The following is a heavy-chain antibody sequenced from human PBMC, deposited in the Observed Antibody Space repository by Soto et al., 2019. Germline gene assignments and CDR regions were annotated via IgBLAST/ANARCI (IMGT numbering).Heavy chain of an antibody. J-gene: IGHJ4*02. Sequence: GGSLRLSCEASGFTFSGYWMSWVRQAPGKGLEWVADIKHDGSVQYYVDSVKGRFTISRDNAKKLLYLQMNVPRAEDTALYYCARAPYSNGWYRFDLWGQGTLVTVSS. CDR2: IKHDGSVQ. V-gene: IGHV3-7*03. CDR3: ARAPYSNGWYRFDL. D-gene: IGHD6-19*01. CDR1: GFTFSGYW.